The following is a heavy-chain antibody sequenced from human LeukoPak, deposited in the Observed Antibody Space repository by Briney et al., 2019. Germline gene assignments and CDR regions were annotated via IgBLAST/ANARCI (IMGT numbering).Heavy chain of an antibody. CDR1: GFTFSSYA. CDR2: IHSGGST. V-gene: IGHV3-23*01. D-gene: IGHD3-22*01. CDR3: AKASDSSGYLDY. J-gene: IGHJ4*02. Sequence: PGGSLRLSCAASGFTFSSYAMSWVRQAPGKGLEWVSVIHSGGSTYYADSVKGRFTISRDNSKNSVYLQMNSLRAEDMALYYCAKASDSSGYLDYWGQGTLVTVSS.